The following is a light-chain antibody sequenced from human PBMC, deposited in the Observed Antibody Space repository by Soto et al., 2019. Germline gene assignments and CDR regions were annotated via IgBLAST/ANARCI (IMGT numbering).Light chain of an antibody. CDR3: QQGYSTPST. V-gene: IGKV1-39*01. J-gene: IGKJ2*01. Sequence: DIQMTQSPSSLSASVGDRVTITCRASQNINNFLNWYQHKPGKAPKFLIYAGSNLESGVPPRFSGSGSGTDFTLTIISLQPEDFATYYCQQGYSTPSTFGQGTKLEIK. CDR1: QNINNF. CDR2: AGS.